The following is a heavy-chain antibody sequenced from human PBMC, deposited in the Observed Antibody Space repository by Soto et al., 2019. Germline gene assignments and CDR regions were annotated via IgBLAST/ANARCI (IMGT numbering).Heavy chain of an antibody. Sequence: PGGSLRLSCTASGFDFRSYDIHWVRQAPGRGLEWVAAASYDGSETYYADSAKGRFTVSKEISKNTAFLQMNALRHEDTAVYFCVRDSGWPILNFDSWGQGTLVTVSS. CDR1: GFDFRSYD. V-gene: IGHV3-30*03. CDR3: VRDSGWPILNFDS. D-gene: IGHD3-10*01. CDR2: ASYDGSET. J-gene: IGHJ4*02.